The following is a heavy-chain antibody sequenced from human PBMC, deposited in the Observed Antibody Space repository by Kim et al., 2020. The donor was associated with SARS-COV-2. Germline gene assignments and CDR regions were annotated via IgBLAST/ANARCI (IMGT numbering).Heavy chain of an antibody. CDR2: INPNSGGT. CDR3: ARDPLYSSSRGGLPDY. V-gene: IGHV1-2*06. J-gene: IGHJ4*02. CDR1: GYTFTGYY. Sequence: ASVKVSCKASGYTFTGYYMHWVRQAPGQGLEWMGRINPNSGGTNYAQKFQGRVTMTRDTSISTAYMELSRLRSDDTAVYYCARDPLYSSSRGGLPDYWGQGTLVTVSS. D-gene: IGHD6-13*01.